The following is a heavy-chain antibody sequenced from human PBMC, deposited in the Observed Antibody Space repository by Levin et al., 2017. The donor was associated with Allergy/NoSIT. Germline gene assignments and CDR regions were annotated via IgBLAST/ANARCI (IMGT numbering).Heavy chain of an antibody. Sequence: GGSLRLSCAASGFTFSSYGMHWVRQAPGKGLEWVAVISSDGRKKFYADSVKGRFTISRDNSKNTLDLQMTSLRADATAVYYCATDVYGSGWYPLGNGALEMWGQGTKVSVTS. D-gene: IGHD6-19*01. CDR3: ATDVYGSGWYPLGNGALEM. CDR2: ISSDGRKK. J-gene: IGHJ3*02. V-gene: IGHV3-30*03. CDR1: GFTFSSYG.